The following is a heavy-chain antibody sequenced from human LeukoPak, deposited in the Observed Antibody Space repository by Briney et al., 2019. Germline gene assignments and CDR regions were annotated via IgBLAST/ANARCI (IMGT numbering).Heavy chain of an antibody. V-gene: IGHV4-4*07. D-gene: IGHD6-13*01. J-gene: IGHJ5*02. CDR3: ARDLRWYSSSWYDKKNWFDP. Sequence: NSSETLSPTCTVSGGSISSYYWSWLRQPAGKGLEWIGRIYTSGSTNYNPSLKSRVTMSVDTSKNQFSLKRSSVTAADTAVYYCARDLRWYSSSWYDKKNWFDPWGQGTLVTVSS. CDR2: IYTSGST. CDR1: GGSISSYY.